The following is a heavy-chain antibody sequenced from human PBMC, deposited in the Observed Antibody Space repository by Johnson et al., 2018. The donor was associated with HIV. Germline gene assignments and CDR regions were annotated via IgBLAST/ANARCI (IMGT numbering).Heavy chain of an antibody. Sequence: QVQLVESGGGLVKAGGSLRLSCAASGFIFNDYYMSWIRQAPGKGLELLSYISTSGGTLYYANSVKGRFTISRDNSKNTLYLQMGSLRAEDMAVYYCARGDNYYDSSGYYFAFDIWGQGTMVTVSS. V-gene: IGHV3-11*04. CDR2: ISTSGGTL. J-gene: IGHJ3*02. CDR3: ARGDNYYDSSGYYFAFDI. CDR1: GFIFNDYY. D-gene: IGHD3-22*01.